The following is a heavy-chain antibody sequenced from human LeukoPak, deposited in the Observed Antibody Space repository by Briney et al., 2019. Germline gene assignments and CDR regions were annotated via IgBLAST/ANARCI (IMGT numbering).Heavy chain of an antibody. Sequence: SETLSLTCAVYGGSFRGYYGSWIRQPPGKGLEWIGEINHSGSTNYNPSLKSRVTISVDTSKNQFSLKLSSVTAADTAVYYCARAPRFLEWLLPNWFDPWGQGTLVTVSS. V-gene: IGHV4-34*01. J-gene: IGHJ5*02. CDR1: GGSFRGYY. CDR3: ARAPRFLEWLLPNWFDP. D-gene: IGHD3-3*01. CDR2: INHSGST.